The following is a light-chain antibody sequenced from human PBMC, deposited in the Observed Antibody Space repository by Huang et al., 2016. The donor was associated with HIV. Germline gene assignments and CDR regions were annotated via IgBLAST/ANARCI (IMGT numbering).Light chain of an antibody. CDR3: QQSHSTPYT. V-gene: IGKV1-39*01. Sequence: IQMTQSPSSLSASIGDRVTISCRVSQSISTFLNWYQQKPGKSPKVLIYASSSLQRGVPSRFSGSGSGTDFTLTISSLQPEDFATYYCQQSHSTPYTFGQGTKLQ. CDR1: QSISTF. CDR2: ASS. J-gene: IGKJ2*01.